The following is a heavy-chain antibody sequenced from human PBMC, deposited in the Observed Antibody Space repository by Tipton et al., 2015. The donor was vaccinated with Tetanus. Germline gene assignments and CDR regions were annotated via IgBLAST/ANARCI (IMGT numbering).Heavy chain of an antibody. V-gene: IGHV4-31*03. J-gene: IGHJ5*02. Sequence: TLSLTCTVSGGSISSGGYYWSWIRQHPGKGLEWIGYIYYSGSTYYNPSLKSRVTISVDTSKNQFSLKLSSVTAADPAVYYCARDRHVLGFDPWGQGTLVTVSS. CDR3: ARDRHVLGFDP. CDR1: GGSISSGGYY. CDR2: IYYSGST.